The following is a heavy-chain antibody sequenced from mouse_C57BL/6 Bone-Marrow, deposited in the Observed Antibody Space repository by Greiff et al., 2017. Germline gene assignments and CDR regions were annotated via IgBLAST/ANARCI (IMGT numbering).Heavy chain of an antibody. CDR2: IYPSDSET. J-gene: IGHJ1*03. CDR1: GYTFTSYW. Sequence: QVQLQQPGAELVRPGSSVKLSCKASGYTFTSYWMDWVKQRPGQGLEWIGNIYPSDSETHYNQKFKDKATLTVDKSSSTAYMQRSSLTSEDSAVYYCARAPYWYCDVWGTGTTVTVSS. CDR3: ARAPYWYCDV. V-gene: IGHV1-61*01.